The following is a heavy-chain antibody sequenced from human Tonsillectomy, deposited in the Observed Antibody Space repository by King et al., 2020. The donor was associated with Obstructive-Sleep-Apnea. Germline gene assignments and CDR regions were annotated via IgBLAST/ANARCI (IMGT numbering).Heavy chain of an antibody. CDR2: IRYDGSNK. J-gene: IGHJ4*02. V-gene: IGHV3-30*02. CDR1: GFTFSSYG. CDR3: ARNSRFGEYHFDY. D-gene: IGHD3-10*01. Sequence: VQLVESGGGVVQPGGSLRLSCAASGFTFSSYGMHWVRQAPGKGLEWVAFIRYDGSNKYYADSVKGRFTISRDNSKNTLYLQMNSLRAEDTAVYYCARNSRFGEYHFDYWGQGTLVTVSS.